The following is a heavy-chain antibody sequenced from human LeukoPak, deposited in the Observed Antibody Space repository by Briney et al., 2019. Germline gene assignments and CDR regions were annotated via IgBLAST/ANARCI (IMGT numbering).Heavy chain of an antibody. V-gene: IGHV1-69*04. J-gene: IGHJ3*02. CDR2: IIPILGIA. D-gene: IGHD6-13*01. Sequence: SVKVSCKASGGTFSSYAISWVRQAPGQGLEWMGRIIPILGIANYAQKFQGRVTITADKSTSTAYMELSSLRSEDTAVYYCARDDSSSWEDAFDIWGQGTMVTVSS. CDR1: GGTFSSYA. CDR3: ARDDSSSWEDAFDI.